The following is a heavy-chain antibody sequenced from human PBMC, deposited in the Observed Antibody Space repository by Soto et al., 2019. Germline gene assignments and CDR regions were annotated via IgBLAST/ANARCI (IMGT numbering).Heavy chain of an antibody. D-gene: IGHD3-9*01. CDR2: IYYSGST. J-gene: IGHJ6*03. CDR1: GGSISSGGYY. CDR3: ARGLPQDYDILTGYSNYMDV. V-gene: IGHV4-31*03. Sequence: SETLSLTCTVSGGSISSGGYYWSWIRQHPGKGLEWIGYIYYSGSTYYNQSLKSRVTISVDTSKNQFSLKLSSVTAADTAVYYCARGLPQDYDILTGYSNYMDVWGKGTTVTVSS.